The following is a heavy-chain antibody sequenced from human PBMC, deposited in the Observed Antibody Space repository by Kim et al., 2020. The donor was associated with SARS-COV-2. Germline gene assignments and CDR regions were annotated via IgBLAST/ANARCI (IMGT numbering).Heavy chain of an antibody. CDR3: ARQGYIGELNTYYGMDL. CDR2: ISYEGRKK. V-gene: IGHV3-30*03. CDR1: GFSFNNYG. D-gene: IGHD5-12*01. Sequence: GGSLRLSCAASGFSFNNYGMHWVRQAPGKGLEWVASISYEGRKKQYLDSLKGRFTVSRDYSKNTLYLQMNSLTAEDTAVYYCARQGYIGELNTYYGMDLWGRGTTFTVSS. J-gene: IGHJ6*02.